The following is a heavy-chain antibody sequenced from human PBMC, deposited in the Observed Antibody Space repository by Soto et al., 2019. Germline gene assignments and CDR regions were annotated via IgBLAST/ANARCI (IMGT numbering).Heavy chain of an antibody. CDR3: AHTSSGKYGDSAREFDC. CDR2: IYWDDDK. Sequence: SGPTLVNPTQALTLTCTFSGFSLSTSGVGVGWIRQPPGKALEWLALIYWDDDKRYSPSLKSRLTITKDTSKNQVVLTMTNMDPVDTATYYCAHTSSGKYGDSAREFDCWGQGTLVTVSS. CDR1: GFSLSTSGVG. D-gene: IGHD4-17*01. J-gene: IGHJ4*02. V-gene: IGHV2-5*02.